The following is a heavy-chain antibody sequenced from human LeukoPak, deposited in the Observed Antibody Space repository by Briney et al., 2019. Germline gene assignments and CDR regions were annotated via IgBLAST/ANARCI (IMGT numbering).Heavy chain of an antibody. Sequence: SETLSLTCTVSGDSIRNYYWTWIRQPPGKGLEWIGYIYTSGSTNYNPSLKSRVTISVDTSKNQFSLKLSSVTAADTAVYYCARDSGWSFDYWGQGTLVTVSS. CDR2: IYTSGST. D-gene: IGHD6-19*01. CDR1: GDSIRNYY. CDR3: ARDSGWSFDY. V-gene: IGHV4-4*09. J-gene: IGHJ4*02.